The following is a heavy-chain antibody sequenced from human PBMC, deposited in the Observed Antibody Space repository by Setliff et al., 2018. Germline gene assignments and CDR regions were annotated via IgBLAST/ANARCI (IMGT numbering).Heavy chain of an antibody. CDR2: IYYSGST. CDR3: AREHGYSYGQTYYYYGMDV. J-gene: IGHJ6*02. Sequence: LSLTCTVSGGSISSYYWSWIRQPPGKGLEWIGYIYYSGSTNYNPSLKSRVTISVDTAKNQFSLKLSSVTAADTAVYYCAREHGYSYGQTYYYYGMDVWGQGTTVTVSS. V-gene: IGHV4-59*01. D-gene: IGHD5-18*01. CDR1: GGSISSYY.